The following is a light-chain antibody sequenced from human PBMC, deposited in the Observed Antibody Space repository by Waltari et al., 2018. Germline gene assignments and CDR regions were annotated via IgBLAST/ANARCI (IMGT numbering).Light chain of an antibody. V-gene: IGKV3-15*01. J-gene: IGKJ4*01. CDR1: QSVSSN. CDR3: QQYNNWPPPLT. Sequence: EIVMTQSPATLSVSPGERATLPCRASQSVSSNLAGYQQKPGQAPRLLIYGASTRATGIPARFSGSGSGTEFTLTISSLQSEDFAVYYCQQYNNWPPPLTFGGGTKVEIK. CDR2: GAS.